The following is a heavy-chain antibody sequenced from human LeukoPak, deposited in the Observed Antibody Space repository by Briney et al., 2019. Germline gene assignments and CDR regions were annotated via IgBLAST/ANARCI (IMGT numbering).Heavy chain of an antibody. D-gene: IGHD3-3*01. Sequence: GGSLRLSCAASGFTFSDYYMSWIRQAPGKGLEWVSYISSSGSTIYYADSLKGRFTISRDNAKNSLYLQVNSLRAEDTAVYYCVRGYYNFWSGYRVEYYFDYWGQGTLVTVSS. J-gene: IGHJ4*02. CDR3: VRGYYNFWSGYRVEYYFDY. CDR2: ISSSGSTI. CDR1: GFTFSDYY. V-gene: IGHV3-11*04.